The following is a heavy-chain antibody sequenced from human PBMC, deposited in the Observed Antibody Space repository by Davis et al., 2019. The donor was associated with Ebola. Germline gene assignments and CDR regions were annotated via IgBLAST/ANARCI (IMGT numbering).Heavy chain of an antibody. J-gene: IGHJ5*02. CDR3: ARVRLVTNWFDP. CDR1: GFTFSSYA. V-gene: IGHV3-30*04. D-gene: IGHD3-9*01. CDR2: ISYDGSNK. Sequence: GESLKISCAASGFTFSSYAMHWVRQAPGKGLEWVAVISYDGSNKYYADSVKGRFTISRDNSKNTLYLQMNSLRAEDTAVYYCARVRLVTNWFDPWGQGTLVTVSS.